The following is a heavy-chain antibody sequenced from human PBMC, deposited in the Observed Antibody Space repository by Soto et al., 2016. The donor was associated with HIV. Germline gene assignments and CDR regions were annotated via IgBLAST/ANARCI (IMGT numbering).Heavy chain of an antibody. CDR1: GFTFSSYG. V-gene: IGHV3-33*01. CDR3: ATDYHYGFGSYLDY. CDR2: IWYDGSNK. J-gene: IGHJ4*02. D-gene: IGHD3-10*01. Sequence: VQPGRSLRLSCAASGFTFSSYGMHWVRQAPGKGLEWVAVIWYDGSNKYYADSVKGRFTISRDNSKNTLYLQMNSLRAEDTAVYYCATDYHYGFGSYLDYVGPGNPGHRLL.